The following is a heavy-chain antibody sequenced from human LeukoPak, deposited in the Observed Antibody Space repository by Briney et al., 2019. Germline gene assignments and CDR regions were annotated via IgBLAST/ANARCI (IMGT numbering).Heavy chain of an antibody. J-gene: IGHJ3*02. CDR3: ARVGLYGSGSYAAFDI. D-gene: IGHD3-10*01. Sequence: PSETLSLTCTVSGGSISSYYWSWIRQPPGKGLEWIGYIYYSGSTNYNPSLKSRVTISVDTSKNQFSLKLSSVTAADTAVYYCARVGLYGSGSYAAFDIWGQGTMVTVSS. V-gene: IGHV4-59*12. CDR1: GGSISSYY. CDR2: IYYSGST.